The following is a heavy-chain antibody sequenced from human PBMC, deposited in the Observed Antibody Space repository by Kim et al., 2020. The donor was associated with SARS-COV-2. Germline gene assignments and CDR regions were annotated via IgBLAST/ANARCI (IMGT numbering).Heavy chain of an antibody. CDR3: ARGGSLLYCSGGSCTPRV. Sequence: ASVKVSCKASGYTFTGYYMHWVRQAPGQGLEWMGWINPNSGGTNYAQKFQGRVTMTRDTSISTAYMELSRLRSDDTAVYYCARGGSLLYCSGGSCTPRVWGQGTTVTVSS. CDR1: GYTFTGYY. V-gene: IGHV1-2*02. J-gene: IGHJ6*02. CDR2: INPNSGGT. D-gene: IGHD2-15*01.